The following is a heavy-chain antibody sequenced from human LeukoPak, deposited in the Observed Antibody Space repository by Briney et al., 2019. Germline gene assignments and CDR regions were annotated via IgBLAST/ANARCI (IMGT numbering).Heavy chain of an antibody. J-gene: IGHJ4*02. Sequence: GGSLRLSCAASGFTFSTYAMNWVRQAPGKGLEWVAVISYDGRQNYYADSVKGRFTISRDNSKNTLYLQMNSLRAEDTAVYYCARGPHYYDSSGYYMVWYWGQGTLVTVSS. CDR3: ARGPHYYDSSGYYMVWY. D-gene: IGHD3-22*01. CDR1: GFTFSTYA. CDR2: ISYDGRQN. V-gene: IGHV3-30*04.